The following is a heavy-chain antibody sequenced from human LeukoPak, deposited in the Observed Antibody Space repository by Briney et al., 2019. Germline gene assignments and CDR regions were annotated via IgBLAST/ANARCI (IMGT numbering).Heavy chain of an antibody. CDR3: ARDHRITMVRGALDY. V-gene: IGHV3-33*01. CDR1: GFTFSSYG. J-gene: IGHJ4*02. D-gene: IGHD3-10*01. Sequence: GGSLRLSCAASGFTFSSYGMHWVRQAPGKGLEWVAVRWYDGSNKYYADSVKGRFTISRDNSKNTLYLQMNSLRAEDTAVYYCARDHRITMVRGALDYWGQGTLVTVSS. CDR2: RWYDGSNK.